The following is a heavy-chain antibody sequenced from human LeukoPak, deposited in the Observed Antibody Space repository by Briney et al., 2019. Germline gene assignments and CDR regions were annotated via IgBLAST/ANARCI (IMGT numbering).Heavy chain of an antibody. CDR1: GFTFSSYA. J-gene: IGHJ4*02. Sequence: GGSLRPSCAASGFTFSSYAMSWVRQAPGKGLEWVSAISGSGGSTYYADSVKGRFTISRDNSKNTLYLQMNSLRAEDTAVYYCAKDITMVQGVFDYWGQGTLVTVSS. V-gene: IGHV3-23*01. D-gene: IGHD3-10*01. CDR2: ISGSGGST. CDR3: AKDITMVQGVFDY.